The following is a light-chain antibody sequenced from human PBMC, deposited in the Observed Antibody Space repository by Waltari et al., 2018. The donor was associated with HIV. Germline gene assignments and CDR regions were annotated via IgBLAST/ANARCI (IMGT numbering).Light chain of an antibody. CDR1: TSEFATTY. J-gene: IGLJ3*02. Sequence: QSVLTQPPSLSAAPGQKVTISCSGGTSEFATTYVSWYQQFPGTAPKLLIYEDNKRLAGIPDRFSGSKFGTSATLVIAELQTGDEADYFCGTWDAGLSVAVFGGGTKLTV. V-gene: IGLV1-51*02. CDR2: EDN. CDR3: GTWDAGLSVAV.